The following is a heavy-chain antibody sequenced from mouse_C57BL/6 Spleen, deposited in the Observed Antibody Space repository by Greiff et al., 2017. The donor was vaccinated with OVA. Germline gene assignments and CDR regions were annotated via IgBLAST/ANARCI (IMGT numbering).Heavy chain of an antibody. CDR2: ISSGGSYT. CDR3: ARPDYSNYGYFDV. D-gene: IGHD2-5*01. J-gene: IGHJ1*03. V-gene: IGHV5-6*01. Sequence: EVKVVESGGDLVKPGGSLKLSCAASGFTFSSYGMSWVRQTPDKRLEWVATISSGGSYTYYPDSVKGRFTISRDNAKNTLYLQMSSLKSEDTAMYYCARPDYSNYGYFDVWGTGTTVTVSS. CDR1: GFTFSSYG.